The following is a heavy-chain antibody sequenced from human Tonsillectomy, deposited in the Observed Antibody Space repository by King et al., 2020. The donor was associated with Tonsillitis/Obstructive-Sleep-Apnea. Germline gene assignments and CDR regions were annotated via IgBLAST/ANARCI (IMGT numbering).Heavy chain of an antibody. D-gene: IGHD3-10*01. J-gene: IGHJ6*03. V-gene: IGHV3-9*01. CDR2: ISLNSGRI. Sequence: QLVQSGGGLVQPGRSLRLSCAASGFTFDDYAMHWVRQAPGKGLEWVSGISLNSGRIDYADSVKVRFTISRHNAKNSLYLQMNSLRPEDTALYYCTKAGGPDFYYYMDVWGKGTTVTVSS. CDR1: GFTFDDYA. CDR3: TKAGGPDFYYYMDV.